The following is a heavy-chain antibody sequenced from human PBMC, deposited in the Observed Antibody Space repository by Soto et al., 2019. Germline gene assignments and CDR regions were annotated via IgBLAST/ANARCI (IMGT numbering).Heavy chain of an antibody. CDR2: IWYDGSNK. CDR1: GFTFSSYG. D-gene: IGHD1-26*01. CDR3: ARDGPVYRGSVYYYYYYMDV. V-gene: IGHV3-33*01. Sequence: GGSLRLSCAASGFTFSSYGMHWVRQAPGKGLEWVAVIWYDGSNKYYADSVKGRFTISRDNSKNTLYLQMNSLRAEDTAVYYCARDGPVYRGSVYYYYYYMDVWGKGTTVTVSS. J-gene: IGHJ6*03.